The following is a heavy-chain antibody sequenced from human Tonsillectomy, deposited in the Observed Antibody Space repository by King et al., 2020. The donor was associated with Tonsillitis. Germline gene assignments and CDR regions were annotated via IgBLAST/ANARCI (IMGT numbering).Heavy chain of an antibody. CDR3: ARDGREVGYYDILTGYYFSYYYYGMDV. V-gene: IGHV1-46*01. CDR1: GYTFTSYY. D-gene: IGHD3-9*01. Sequence: VQLVESGAEVKKPGASVKVSCKASGYTFTSYYMHWVRQAPGQGLEWMGIINPSGGSTSYAQKFQGRVTMTRDTSTSTVYMELSSLRSEETAVYYCARDGREVGYYDILTGYYFSYYYYGMDVWGQGTTVTVSS. CDR2: INPSGGST. J-gene: IGHJ6*02.